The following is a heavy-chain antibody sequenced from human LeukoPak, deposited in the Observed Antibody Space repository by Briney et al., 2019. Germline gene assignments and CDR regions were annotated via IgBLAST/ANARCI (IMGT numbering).Heavy chain of an antibody. D-gene: IGHD1-26*01. CDR1: GFTFSSYA. CDR3: AKDWGAHYFDY. J-gene: IGHJ4*01. CDR2: ITGGGFST. V-gene: IGHV3-23*01. Sequence: GGSLRLSCAASGFTFSSYAMSWVRQAPGKGLEWVSAITGGGFSTYYADSVKGRFTISRGNSNNTLYLHMNSLRVEDTAIYYCAKDWGAHYFDYWGHGTLDAVSP.